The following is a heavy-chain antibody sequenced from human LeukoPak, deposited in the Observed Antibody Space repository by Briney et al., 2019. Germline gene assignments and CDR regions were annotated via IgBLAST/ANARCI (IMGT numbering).Heavy chain of an antibody. Sequence: GVSLRLSCAASGLTFSSYGMHWVRQVPGKGLEWVAVISYDGSNKYYADSVKGRFTISRDNSKNTLYLQINSLRAEDTAVYYCAKGRPYPAVGSSHFDYWGQGTLVTVSS. D-gene: IGHD3-10*01. CDR2: ISYDGSNK. CDR3: AKGRPYPAVGSSHFDY. V-gene: IGHV3-30*18. J-gene: IGHJ4*02. CDR1: GLTFSSYG.